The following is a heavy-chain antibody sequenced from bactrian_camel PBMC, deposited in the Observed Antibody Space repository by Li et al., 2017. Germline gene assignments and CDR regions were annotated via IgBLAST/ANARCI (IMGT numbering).Heavy chain of an antibody. D-gene: IGHD5*01. J-gene: IGHJ6*01. CDR2: IATGSGNT. Sequence: VQLVESGGGLVQPGGSLRLSCVASGHSISRYYMGWFRQGPGKEREGVARIATGSGNTYYADSVKGRFTISQDSAKNTVYLQMNSLKPEDTATYYCAAGQGVGWCLDVIRVGAEADFVYWGQGTQVTVS. V-gene: IGHV3S40*01. CDR1: GHSISRYY. CDR3: AAGQGVGWCLDVIRVGAEADFVY.